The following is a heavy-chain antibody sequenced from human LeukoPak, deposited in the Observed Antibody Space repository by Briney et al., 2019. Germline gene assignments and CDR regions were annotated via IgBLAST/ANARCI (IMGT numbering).Heavy chain of an antibody. CDR2: INHSGST. J-gene: IGHJ3*02. D-gene: IGHD4-23*01. V-gene: IGHV4-34*01. CDR3: ARIHDGGIRMGAFDI. CDR1: GGSFSGYY. Sequence: SETLSLTCAVYGGSFSGYYWSWIRQPPGKGLEWIGEINHSGSTNYNPSLKSRVTISVDTSKNQFSLKLSSVTAADTAVYYCARIHDGGIRMGAFDIWGQGTMVTVSS.